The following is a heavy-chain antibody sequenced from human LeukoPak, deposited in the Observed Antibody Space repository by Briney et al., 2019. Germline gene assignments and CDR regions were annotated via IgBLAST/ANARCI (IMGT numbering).Heavy chain of an antibody. CDR1: GGSISSGDYY. V-gene: IGHV4-30-4*01. Sequence: SQTLSLTCTVSGGSISSGDYYWSWLRQPPGKGLEWIGYIYYSGSTYYNPSLKSRVTISIDTSKNQFSLKLSSVTAADTAVYYCARVGKIVVVPAARGAFDIWGQGTMVTVSS. CDR3: ARVGKIVVVPAARGAFDI. D-gene: IGHD2-2*01. CDR2: IYYSGST. J-gene: IGHJ3*02.